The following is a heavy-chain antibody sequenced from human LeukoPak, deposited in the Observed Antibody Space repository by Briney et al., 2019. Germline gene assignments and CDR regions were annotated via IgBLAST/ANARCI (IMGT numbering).Heavy chain of an antibody. J-gene: IGHJ4*02. V-gene: IGHV4-39*07. Sequence: SETLSLTCTVSGGSISSSSYYWGWIRQPPGKGLEWIGQIYQSGSTNYNPSLKSRVTISVDKSKNQFSLELSSVTAADTAIYYCARDLVDSGGYYFDYWGQGTLVTVSS. CDR1: GGSISSSSYY. CDR2: IYQSGST. CDR3: ARDLVDSGGYYFDY. D-gene: IGHD3-22*01.